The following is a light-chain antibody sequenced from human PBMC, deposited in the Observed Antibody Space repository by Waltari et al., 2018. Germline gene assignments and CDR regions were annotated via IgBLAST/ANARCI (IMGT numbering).Light chain of an antibody. Sequence: QSVLTQPPSASGAPGQRVTISCSGGNSNIGSNYLFWYQQLPGTAPKLLIYRNDERPSGVPDRFDGSKSGTSASLAITGLRAEEEAEYYCAAWDDSLNSVVFGGGTKLTVL. CDR2: RND. J-gene: IGLJ3*02. CDR3: AAWDDSLNSVV. V-gene: IGLV1-47*01. CDR1: NSNIGSNY.